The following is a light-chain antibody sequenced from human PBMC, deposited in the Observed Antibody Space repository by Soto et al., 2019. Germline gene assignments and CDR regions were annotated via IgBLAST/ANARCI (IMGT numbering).Light chain of an antibody. CDR3: SSYTTSSTLVV. V-gene: IGLV2-14*01. CDR2: DVS. Sequence: QSVLTQPASVSGSPGQSITISCTGTRSDVGGYNYVSWYQQHPGKAPKLMIYDVSNRPSGVSNRFSGSKSGNTASLTISGLQADDEADYYCSSYTTSSTLVVFGGGTKLTVL. J-gene: IGLJ2*01. CDR1: RSDVGGYNY.